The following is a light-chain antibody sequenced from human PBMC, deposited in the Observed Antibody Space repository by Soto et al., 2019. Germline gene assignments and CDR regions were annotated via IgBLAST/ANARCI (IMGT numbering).Light chain of an antibody. V-gene: IGKV1-27*01. CDR1: QGIAPY. CDR2: AAS. CDR3: QKYNNAPLT. J-gene: IGKJ4*01. Sequence: DVQMTQSPSSLSASVGDRVTITCRASQGIAPYLAWFQQKPGKVPKLLIYAASTLQSGVPSRFSGSGSGTDFTLTISSLQPEDVATYYCQKYNNAPLTFGGGTKVEIK.